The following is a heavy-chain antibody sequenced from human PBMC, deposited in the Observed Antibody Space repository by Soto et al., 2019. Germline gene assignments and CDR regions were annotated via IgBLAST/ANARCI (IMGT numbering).Heavy chain of an antibody. V-gene: IGHV4-59*11. CDR1: GGSISSHY. CDR3: ASQRVGGTYSFDY. CDR2: MYYSGST. J-gene: IGHJ4*02. D-gene: IGHD1-26*01. Sequence: ETLSLTCTVSGGSISSHYWSWIRQPPGKGLEWIGYMYYSGSTNYNPSLKSRVTISLDTSNNQFSLKLSSVTAADTAVYYCASQRVGGTYSFDYWGQGTLVTVSS.